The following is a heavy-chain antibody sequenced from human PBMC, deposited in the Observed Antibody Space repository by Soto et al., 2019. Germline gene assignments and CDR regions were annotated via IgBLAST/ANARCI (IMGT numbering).Heavy chain of an antibody. CDR3: AAVRVRDTDY. CDR2: IIVGSKNT. J-gene: IGHJ4*02. V-gene: IGHV1-58*01. CDR1: KFTLSTSA. D-gene: IGHD5-18*01. Sequence: QMHLVQSGPEVRKPGTSVKVSCKTSKFTLSTSAVQWVRQARGERLEWIGWIIVGSKNTNYAQKFQERVTITWDMSTSTSYMELSSLRSEDTAVYYCAAVRVRDTDYWGQGTLVTVPS.